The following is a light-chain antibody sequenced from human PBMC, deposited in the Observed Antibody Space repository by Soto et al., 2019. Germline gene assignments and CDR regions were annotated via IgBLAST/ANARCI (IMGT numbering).Light chain of an antibody. J-gene: IGLJ2*01. V-gene: IGLV2-14*01. CDR2: EVS. CDR1: SSDVGGYNY. Sequence: QSVLTQPASVSGSPGQSITISCTGTSSDVGGYNYVSWYQQHPGKAPKLMIYEVSNRPSGVSNRFSGSKSGNTASLTISGLQAEDEADYYRSSYTSSSMVFGGGTKVTVL. CDR3: SSYTSSSMV.